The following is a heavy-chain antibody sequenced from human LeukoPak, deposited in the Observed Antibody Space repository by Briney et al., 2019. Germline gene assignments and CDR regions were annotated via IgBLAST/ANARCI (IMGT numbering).Heavy chain of an antibody. CDR3: ARGEYGSGSYHIDY. Sequence: PGGTLRLSCAASGFTFSSYGMSWVRQAPGKGLEWVSVIYSGGSTYYADSVKGRFTISRDNSKNTLYLQMNSLRAEDTAVYYCARGEYGSGSYHIDYWGQGTLVTVSS. V-gene: IGHV3-66*01. J-gene: IGHJ4*02. CDR2: IYSGGST. CDR1: GFTFSSYG. D-gene: IGHD3-10*01.